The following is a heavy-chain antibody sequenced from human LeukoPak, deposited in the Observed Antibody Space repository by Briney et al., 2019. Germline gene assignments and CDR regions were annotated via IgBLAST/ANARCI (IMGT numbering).Heavy chain of an antibody. V-gene: IGHV1-46*01. CDR2: INPSGGST. D-gene: IGHD1-26*01. CDR3: ARVGTAWDFDY. CDR1: GYTFTSYY. Sequence: ASVKVSCKASGYTFTSYYMHWVRQAPGQGLEWMGIINPSGGSTSYAQKFQGRVTMTRDTSTSTVYMELSGLRSEDTAVYYCARVGTAWDFDYWGQGTLVTVSS. J-gene: IGHJ4*02.